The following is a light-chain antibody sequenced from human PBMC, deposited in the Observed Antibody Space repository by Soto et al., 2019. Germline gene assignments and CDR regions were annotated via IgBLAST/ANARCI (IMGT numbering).Light chain of an antibody. CDR1: QSVLHSSDNKNY. CDR2: WAS. CDR3: QQYYTTPYT. V-gene: IGKV4-1*01. J-gene: IGKJ2*01. Sequence: DIVMTQSPDSLAVSLGERATINCKSSQSVLHSSDNKNYLTWYQQKPGQPPKLLIYWASTRESGVPDRFSGSGSGTEFTLTISSLQAEDVAVYYCQQYYTTPYTFGQGTKLEIK.